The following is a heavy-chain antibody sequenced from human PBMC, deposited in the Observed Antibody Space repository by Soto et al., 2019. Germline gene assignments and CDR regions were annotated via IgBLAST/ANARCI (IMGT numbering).Heavy chain of an antibody. CDR3: ARDKKDGTTLIQYYYYGMDV. CDR2: INPSGGST. D-gene: IGHD1-7*01. V-gene: IGHV1-46*01. Sequence: ASVKVSCKASGYTFTSYYMHWVRQAPGQGLEWMGIINPSGGSTSYAQKFQGRVTMTRDTSTSTVYMELSSLRSEDTAVYYCARDKKDGTTLIQYYYYGMDVWGQGTTVTVSS. CDR1: GYTFTSYY. J-gene: IGHJ6*02.